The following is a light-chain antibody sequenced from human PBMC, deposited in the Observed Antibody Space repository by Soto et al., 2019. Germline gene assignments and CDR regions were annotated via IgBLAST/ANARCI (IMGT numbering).Light chain of an antibody. CDR2: EVS. CDR1: RSDIGGYDR. CDR3: RSYASTTSSVE. Sequence: QSALTQPPSVSGSPGQSVTISCTGTRSDIGGYDRVSWYQQPPGTAPKLMIYEVSIRPSGVPERFSGSKFGNTASLTISGLQAEDQAVYYCRSYASTTSSVEFGGGTQLTVL. V-gene: IGLV2-18*02. J-gene: IGLJ2*01.